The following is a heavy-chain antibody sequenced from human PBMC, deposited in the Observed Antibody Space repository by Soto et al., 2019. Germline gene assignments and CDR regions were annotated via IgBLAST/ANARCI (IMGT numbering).Heavy chain of an antibody. J-gene: IGHJ3*02. CDR1: GFTFSSYS. D-gene: IGHD2-15*01. V-gene: IGHV3-21*01. CDR2: ISSSSSYI. CDR3: ARVNCSGGSCYPSFRAFDI. Sequence: EVQLVESGGGLVKPGGSPRLSCAASGFTFSSYSMNWVRQAPGKGLEWVSSISSSSSYIYYADSVKGRFTISRDNAKNSLYLQMNSLRAEDTAVYYCARVNCSGGSCYPSFRAFDIWGQGTMVTVSS.